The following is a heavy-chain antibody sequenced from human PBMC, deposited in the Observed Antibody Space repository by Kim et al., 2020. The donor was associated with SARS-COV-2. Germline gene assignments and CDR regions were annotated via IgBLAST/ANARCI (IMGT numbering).Heavy chain of an antibody. CDR3: ARDLTTVTTWGGVWDWYFDL. V-gene: IGHV4-61*02. J-gene: IGHJ2*01. Sequence: SETLSPTCTVSGGSISSGSYYWSWIRQPAGKGLEWIGRIYTSGSTNYNPSLKSRVTISVDTSKNQFSLKLSSVTAADTAVYYCARDLTTVTTWGGVWDWYFDLWGRGTLVTVSS. D-gene: IGHD4-17*01. CDR2: IYTSGST. CDR1: GGSISSGSYY.